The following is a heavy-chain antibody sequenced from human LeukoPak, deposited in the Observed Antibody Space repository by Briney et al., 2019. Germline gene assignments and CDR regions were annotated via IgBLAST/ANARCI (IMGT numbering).Heavy chain of an antibody. J-gene: IGHJ4*02. CDR2: ISGSTNYI. D-gene: IGHD3-9*01. CDR3: ARDRRGYYDILTGYYVDY. CDR1: GLTFSSYS. Sequence: GGSLSLSCSASGLTFSSYSMNWVHQAPGKGLEWVSSISGSTNYIYYADSVKGRFTIFRDNANNSQYSQMHRLRAEDTAVYHCARDRRGYYDILTGYYVDYWGQGTLVTVSS. V-gene: IGHV3-21*01.